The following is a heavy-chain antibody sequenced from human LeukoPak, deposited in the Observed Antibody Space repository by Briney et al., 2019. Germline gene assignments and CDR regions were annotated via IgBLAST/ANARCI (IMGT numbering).Heavy chain of an antibody. J-gene: IGHJ4*02. V-gene: IGHV3-74*01. Sequence: PGGSLRLSCAASGFTFSSYWMHWVRQAPGKGLVWVSRINSDGSSTSYADSVKGRFTISRDNAKNTLYLQMNSLRAEDTAVYYCTREGVRGVVSDYWGREPWSPSPQ. CDR2: INSDGSST. CDR1: GFTFSSYW. D-gene: IGHD3-10*01. CDR3: TREGVRGVVSDY.